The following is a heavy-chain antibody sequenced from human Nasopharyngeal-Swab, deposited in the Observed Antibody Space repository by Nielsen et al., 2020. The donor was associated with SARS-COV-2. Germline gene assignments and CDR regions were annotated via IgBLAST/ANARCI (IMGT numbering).Heavy chain of an antibody. V-gene: IGHV3-48*03. CDR2: ISTTTATI. CDR1: GLGFSNYE. CDR3: AREVPYSGHDDAFDI. J-gene: IGHJ3*02. Sequence: GESLKISCAASGLGFSNYEMNWVRQAPGKGLEWISYISTTTATIYYADSVKGRFTISRDNAKNSLYLQMNSLRAEDTAVYYCAREVPYSGHDDAFDIWDQGTMVTVSA. D-gene: IGHD5-12*01.